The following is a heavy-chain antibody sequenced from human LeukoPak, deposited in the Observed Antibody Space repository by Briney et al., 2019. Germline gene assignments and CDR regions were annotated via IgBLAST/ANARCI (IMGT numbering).Heavy chain of an antibody. Sequence: GGSLRLSCAASGFTVSSNYMSWVRQAPGKGLEWVSVIYSGGSTYYADSVKGRFTISRDNSENTLYLQMNSLRAADTAVYYCARGGEYLRFVDYWGQGTLVTVSS. CDR1: GFTVSSNY. CDR2: IYSGGST. V-gene: IGHV3-66*01. J-gene: IGHJ4*02. CDR3: ARGGEYLRFVDY. D-gene: IGHD3-3*01.